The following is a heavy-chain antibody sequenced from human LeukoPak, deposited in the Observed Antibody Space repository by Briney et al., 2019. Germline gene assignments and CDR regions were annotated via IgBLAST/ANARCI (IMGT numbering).Heavy chain of an antibody. Sequence: SETLSLTCTVSGGSISSYYWSWIRQPPGKGLEWIGYIYYSGSTNYNPSLKSRVTISVDTSKNQFSLKLSSVTAADTAVYYCAREGGGYSYGSNWFDPWGQGTLVTVSS. CDR2: IYYSGST. CDR1: GGSISSYY. J-gene: IGHJ5*02. CDR3: AREGGGYSYGSNWFDP. V-gene: IGHV4-59*01. D-gene: IGHD5-18*01.